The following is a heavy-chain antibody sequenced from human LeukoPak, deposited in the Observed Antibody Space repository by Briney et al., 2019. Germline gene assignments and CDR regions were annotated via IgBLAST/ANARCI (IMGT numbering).Heavy chain of an antibody. CDR2: INHSGST. CDR1: GGSFSGYY. V-gene: IGHV4-34*01. CDR3: ARGWGRRRYFDL. D-gene: IGHD7-27*01. J-gene: IGHJ2*01. Sequence: SETLSLTCAVYGGSFSGYYWSWIRQPPGKELEWIGEINHSGSTNYNPSLKSRVTISVDTSKNQFSLKLSSVTAADTAVYYCARGWGRRRYFDLWGRGTLVTVSS.